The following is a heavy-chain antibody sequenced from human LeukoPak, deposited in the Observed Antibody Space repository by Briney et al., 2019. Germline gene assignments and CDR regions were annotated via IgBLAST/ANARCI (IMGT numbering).Heavy chain of an antibody. Sequence: PGGSLRLSCAASGFTVTTNYMTWVRQAPGKGLEWVSIIYSGGYTDYADSVKGRFTISRDNAKNSLYLQMNSLRAEDTAVYYCARDLIVGATNAFDPWGQGTLVTVSS. J-gene: IGHJ5*02. CDR3: ARDLIVGATNAFDP. V-gene: IGHV3-66*01. CDR1: GFTVTTNY. D-gene: IGHD1-26*01. CDR2: IYSGGYT.